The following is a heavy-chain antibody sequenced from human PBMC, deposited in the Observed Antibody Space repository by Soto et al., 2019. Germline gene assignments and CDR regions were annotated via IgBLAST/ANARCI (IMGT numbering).Heavy chain of an antibody. CDR3: AKETLETLDCSSTSCYRGGAFDI. Sequence: PGGSLRLSCAASGFTFSSYAMSWVRQAPGKGLEWVSAISGSGGSTYYADSVKGRFTISRDNSKNTLYLQMNSLRAEDTAVYYCAKETLETLDCSSTSCYRGGAFDIWGQGTMVTV. V-gene: IGHV3-23*01. D-gene: IGHD2-2*02. CDR2: ISGSGGST. J-gene: IGHJ3*02. CDR1: GFTFSSYA.